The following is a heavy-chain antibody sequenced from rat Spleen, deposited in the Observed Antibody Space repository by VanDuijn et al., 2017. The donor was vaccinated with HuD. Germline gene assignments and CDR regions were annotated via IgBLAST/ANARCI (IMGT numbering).Heavy chain of an antibody. CDR3: TTVAIAAYVMDA. J-gene: IGHJ4*01. D-gene: IGHD1-2*01. CDR1: GFTFSNYD. Sequence: EVQLVESGGGLVQPGRSMKLSCAASGFTFSNYDMAWVRQAPTKGLEWVASISYDGSSTYYRDSVKGRFTISRDNAKSTLYLQMDSLRSEDTATYYCTTVAIAAYVMDAWGQGASVTVSS. V-gene: IGHV5-20*01. CDR2: ISYDGSST.